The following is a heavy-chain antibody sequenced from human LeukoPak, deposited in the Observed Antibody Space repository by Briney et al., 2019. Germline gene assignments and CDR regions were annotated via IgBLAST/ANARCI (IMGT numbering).Heavy chain of an antibody. D-gene: IGHD6-13*01. J-gene: IGHJ4*02. Sequence: ASVKASCKASGYTFTSYDIKWVRQATGQGLEWMGWMNPNSGNTGYAQKFQGRVTMTRNTSISTAYMELSSLRSEDTAVYYCARGILRQQLVHTYWGQGTLVTVSS. CDR1: GYTFTSYD. V-gene: IGHV1-8*01. CDR2: MNPNSGNT. CDR3: ARGILRQQLVHTY.